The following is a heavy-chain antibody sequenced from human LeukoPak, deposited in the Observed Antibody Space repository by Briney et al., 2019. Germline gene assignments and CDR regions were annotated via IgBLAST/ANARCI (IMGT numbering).Heavy chain of an antibody. D-gene: IGHD2-15*01. CDR3: ARQAYCSGGSCYSLSQDAFDI. CDR1: GYSFTTFW. V-gene: IGHV5-51*01. Sequence: GESLKVSCKASGYSFTTFWIGWVRQMPGKGLEWMGIIYPGDSDTRYSPSFQGQVTISTDKSISTAYLQWSSLKASDTAMYYCARQAYCSGGSCYSLSQDAFDIWGQGTMVTVSS. CDR2: IYPGDSDT. J-gene: IGHJ3*02.